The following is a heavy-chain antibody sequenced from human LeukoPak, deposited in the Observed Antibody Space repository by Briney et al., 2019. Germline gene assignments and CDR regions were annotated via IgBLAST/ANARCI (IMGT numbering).Heavy chain of an antibody. CDR1: GYTFTSYY. J-gene: IGHJ4*02. V-gene: IGHV1-46*01. Sequence: ASVKVSCKASGYTFTSYYMHWVRQAPGQGLEWMGIINPSGGSTSYAQKSQGRVTMTRDTSTSTVYMELSSLRSEDTAVYYCARATFGPDYGGKEYFDYWGQGTLVTVSS. D-gene: IGHD4-23*01. CDR2: INPSGGST. CDR3: ARATFGPDYGGKEYFDY.